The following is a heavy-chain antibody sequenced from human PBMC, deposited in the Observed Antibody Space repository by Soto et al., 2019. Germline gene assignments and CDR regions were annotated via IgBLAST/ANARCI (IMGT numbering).Heavy chain of an antibody. V-gene: IGHV4-31*03. CDR1: GGSISSGGYY. D-gene: IGHD3-3*01. CDR3: ARGELDFWSGNQRWFDP. CDR2: IYYSGST. J-gene: IGHJ5*02. Sequence: PSETLSLTCTVSGGSISSGGYYWSWIRQHPGKGLEWIGYIYYSGSTYYNPSLKSRVTISVDTSKNQFPLKLSSVTAADTAVYYCARGELDFWSGNQRWFDPWGQGTLVTSPQ.